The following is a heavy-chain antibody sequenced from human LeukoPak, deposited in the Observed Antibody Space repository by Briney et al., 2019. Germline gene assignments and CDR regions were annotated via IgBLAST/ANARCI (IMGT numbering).Heavy chain of an antibody. J-gene: IGHJ4*02. CDR2: IYYSGST. V-gene: IGHV4-59*08. CDR1: GGSISSYY. D-gene: IGHD6-19*01. CDR3: AAAVAGTGFDY. Sequence: SETLSLTCTVSGGSISSYYWSWTRQPPGKGLEWIGYIYYSGSTNYNPSLKSRVTISVDTSKNQFSLKLSSVTAADTAVYYCAAAVAGTGFDYWGQGTLVTVSS.